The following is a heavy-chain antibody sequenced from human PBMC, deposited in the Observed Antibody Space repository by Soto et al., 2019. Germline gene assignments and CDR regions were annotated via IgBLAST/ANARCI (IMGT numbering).Heavy chain of an antibody. Sequence: SETLSLTCTVTGVSMTFGDQYWTWIRQRPGEGLEWFGYINHRGSLYYNPSLQSRVSMSVDTSKNQFSLNLSSVTAADTAVYYCARELPQRQGRNMDVWGQGTTVTVSS. V-gene: IGHV4-31*03. J-gene: IGHJ6*02. CDR2: INHRGSL. D-gene: IGHD1-1*01. CDR1: GVSMTFGDQY. CDR3: ARELPQRQGRNMDV.